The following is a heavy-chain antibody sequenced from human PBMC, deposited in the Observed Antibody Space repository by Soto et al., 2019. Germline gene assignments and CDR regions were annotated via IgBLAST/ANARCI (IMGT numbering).Heavy chain of an antibody. Sequence: GGSLRLSCAASGFTFDDYAMHWVRQAPGKGLEWVSGISWNSGSIGYADSVKGRFTISRDNAKNSLYLQMNSLRAEDTALYYCAKDSFGIAAAFDIWGQGTMVTVS. CDR3: AKDSFGIAAAFDI. CDR2: ISWNSGSI. J-gene: IGHJ3*02. V-gene: IGHV3-9*01. CDR1: GFTFDDYA. D-gene: IGHD6-25*01.